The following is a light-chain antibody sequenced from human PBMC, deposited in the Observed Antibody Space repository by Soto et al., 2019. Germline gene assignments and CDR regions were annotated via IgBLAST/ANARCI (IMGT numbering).Light chain of an antibody. CDR1: QSVSRSY. J-gene: IGKJ1*01. CDR3: QQYGSSPWT. CDR2: GAS. V-gene: IGKV3-20*01. Sequence: ETGLRQSPGTMSLSPGERDTLSCGASQSVSRSYLAWYQHKPGQAPRLLIYGASSRATGIPDRFSGSGSGTDFTLTISRLEPEDFAVYYCQQYGSSPWTFGQGTKVEIK.